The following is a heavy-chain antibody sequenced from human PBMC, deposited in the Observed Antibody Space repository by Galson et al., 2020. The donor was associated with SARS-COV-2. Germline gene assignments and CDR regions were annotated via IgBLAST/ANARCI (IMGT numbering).Heavy chain of an antibody. CDR3: ARGDGYNFFDN. V-gene: IGHV3-30*04. CDR1: GFTFSFYA. J-gene: IGHJ4*02. Sequence: GGSLRLSCAASGFTFSFYAIHWVRQAPGKGLEWVAVISYDGSNKYYADSMKGRFTISRDNSKNTLYLQMNSLRAEDTAVYYCARGDGYNFFDNWGQGALVTVSS. CDR2: ISYDGSNK. D-gene: IGHD5-12*01.